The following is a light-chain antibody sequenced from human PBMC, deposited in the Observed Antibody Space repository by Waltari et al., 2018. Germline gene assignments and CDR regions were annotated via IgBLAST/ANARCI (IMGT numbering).Light chain of an antibody. V-gene: IGLV4-69*01. CDR3: QTGGHGTWV. CDR1: SGHSSNV. J-gene: IGLJ3*02. Sequence: QLVLTQSPSASASLGASVKLTCTLSSGHSSNVIAWLQQQPENGPRFLMKVNSDGSPRKGDEIPDRFSGSSSGAERYLSISSLQSEDEADYFCQTGGHGTWVFGGGTKLTVL. CDR2: VNSDGSP.